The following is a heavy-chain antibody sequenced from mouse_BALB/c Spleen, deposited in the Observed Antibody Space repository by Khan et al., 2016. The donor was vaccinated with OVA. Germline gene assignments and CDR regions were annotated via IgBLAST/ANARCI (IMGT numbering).Heavy chain of an antibody. J-gene: IGHJ4*01. V-gene: IGHV2-6-5*01. Sequence: QMQLEESGPGLVAPSQNLSITCTVSGFSLSDYGVSWIRQTPGKGLEWLGVIWGGGSTYYNSALRSRLSISKDNSKSQVFLKMTSLQSDDSAMFYGAKGVWAHYYTLDYWGQGTSVTVSS. CDR3: AKGVWAHYYTLDY. CDR1: GFSLSDYG. CDR2: IWGGGST.